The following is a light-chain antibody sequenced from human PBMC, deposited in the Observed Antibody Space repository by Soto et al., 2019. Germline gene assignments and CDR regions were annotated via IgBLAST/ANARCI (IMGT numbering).Light chain of an antibody. CDR2: AVS. Sequence: DMQMTQSPSSLPAAVGHRVTMTSRTSQRIDSYLNWYQHKPGKAPKLLIYAVSSLQSGVPSRFSGSGSGTDFILTINNFQAEDFATYYCQQSHSSPLTFGGGTKVDIK. V-gene: IGKV1-39*01. CDR1: QRIDSY. CDR3: QQSHSSPLT. J-gene: IGKJ4*01.